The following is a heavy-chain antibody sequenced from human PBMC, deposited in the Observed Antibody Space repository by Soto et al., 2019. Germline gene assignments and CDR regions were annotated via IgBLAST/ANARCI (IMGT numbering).Heavy chain of an antibody. D-gene: IGHD3-3*01. Sequence: XGCLRLSCPTSRFTFDNYTMGWVRQAPGKGLEWVSGISGSGGSTYYADSVKGRFTIARDNSKNTLYLQMNSLRDEDTAVYYCAKDRRSYCTYEDRSGYVVGPFRLWGQGAMVTVSS. CDR3: AKDRRSYCTYEDRSGYVVGPFRL. CDR1: RFTFDNYT. CDR2: ISGSGGST. J-gene: IGHJ4*02. V-gene: IGHV3-23*01.